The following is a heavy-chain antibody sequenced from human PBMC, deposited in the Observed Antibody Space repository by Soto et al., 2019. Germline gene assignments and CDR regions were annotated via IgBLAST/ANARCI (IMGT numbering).Heavy chain of an antibody. J-gene: IGHJ6*02. CDR2: ISYDGSNK. D-gene: IGHD3-9*01. CDR1: GFTFSSYG. Sequence: QVQLVESGGGVVQPGRSLRLSCAASGFTFSSYGMHWVRQAPGKGLEWVAVISYDGSNKYYADSVKGRFTISRDNSKNTLYLPMNSLRAEDTAVYYWAKVAASIIYYGMDVWGQGTTVTVSS. CDR3: AKVAASIIYYGMDV. V-gene: IGHV3-30*18.